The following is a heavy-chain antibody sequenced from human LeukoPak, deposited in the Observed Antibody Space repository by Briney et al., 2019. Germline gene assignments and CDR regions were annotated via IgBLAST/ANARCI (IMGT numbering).Heavy chain of an antibody. CDR1: GASISSSRYY. V-gene: IGHV4-39*07. D-gene: IGHD3-22*01. CDR2: INHSGST. CDR3: ARGRVSYYDSSGYYYYGMDV. Sequence: SETLSLTCTVSGASISSSRYYWSWIRQPPGKGLEWIGEINHSGSTNYNPSLKSRVTISVDTSKNQFSLKLSSVTAAGTAVYYCARGRVSYYDSSGYYYYGMDVWGQGTTVTVSS. J-gene: IGHJ6*02.